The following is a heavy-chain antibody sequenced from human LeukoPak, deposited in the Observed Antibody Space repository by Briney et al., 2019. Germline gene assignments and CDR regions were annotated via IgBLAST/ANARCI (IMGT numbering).Heavy chain of an antibody. J-gene: IGHJ4*02. CDR2: IYYSGST. CDR3: ARLVPHRWITIFGVVIPLGYFGY. CDR1: GGSISSSSYY. D-gene: IGHD3-3*01. Sequence: SETLSLTCTVSGGSISSSSYYWGWIRQPPGKGLEWIGSIYYSGSTYYNPSLKSRVTISVDTSKNQFSLKLSSVTAADTAVYYCARLVPHRWITIFGVVIPLGYFGYWGQGTLVTVSS. V-gene: IGHV4-39*01.